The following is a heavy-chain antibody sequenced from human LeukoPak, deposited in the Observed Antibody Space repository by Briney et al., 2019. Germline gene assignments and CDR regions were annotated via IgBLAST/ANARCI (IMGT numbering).Heavy chain of an antibody. CDR1: GFTFSSYS. D-gene: IGHD3-10*01. J-gene: IGHJ3*02. Sequence: GGSLRLSCAASGFTFSSYSMNWVRQAPGKGLEWASSISSSSSYIYYADSVKGRFTISRDNAKNSLYLQMNSLRAEDTAVYYCARDTAMVRGVPNLDAFDIWGQGTMVTVSS. CDR2: ISSSSSYI. CDR3: ARDTAMVRGVPNLDAFDI. V-gene: IGHV3-21*01.